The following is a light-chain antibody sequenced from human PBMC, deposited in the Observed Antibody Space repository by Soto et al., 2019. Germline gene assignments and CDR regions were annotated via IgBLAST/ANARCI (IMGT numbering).Light chain of an antibody. J-gene: IGKJ5*01. CDR1: QSISSN. V-gene: IGKV3-20*01. Sequence: EIVMTQSPATLSVVPGEIATLSFRASQSISSNLAWYQQKPGQAPRLLIYGASGRATGTPDRFSGSGSGTDFTLTISRLETEDFAVFYCQQYGTSEIIFGQGTRLEIK. CDR3: QQYGTSEII. CDR2: GAS.